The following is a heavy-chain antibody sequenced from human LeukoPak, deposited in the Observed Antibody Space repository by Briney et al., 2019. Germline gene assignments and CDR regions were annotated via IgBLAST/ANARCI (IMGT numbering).Heavy chain of an antibody. CDR1: GFTFSNYA. V-gene: IGHV3-23*01. J-gene: IGHJ4*02. CDR3: AKDLYTSRYACCFDY. CDR2: VSGGGSST. Sequence: GGSLRLSWVASGFTFSNYAMNWVGQAPGKGLGWVSGVSGGGSSTYYADSVKGRFTIARDNSKNMLYLQMNSLRAEDTAVYYCAKDLYTSRYACCFDYWGQGTLVTVSS. D-gene: IGHD6-13*01.